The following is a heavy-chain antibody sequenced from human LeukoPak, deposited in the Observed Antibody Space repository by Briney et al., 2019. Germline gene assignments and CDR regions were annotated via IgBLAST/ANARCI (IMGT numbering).Heavy chain of an antibody. CDR1: GFTFSSYW. V-gene: IGHV3-74*01. Sequence: GGSLRLSCAASGFTFSSYWMHWVRQAPGRGLVWVSRINSDGSSTSYADSVKGRFTISRDNAKNTLYLQMNSLRAEDTAVYYCARDGPWGRTFDYWGQRTLVTVSS. D-gene: IGHD3-16*01. J-gene: IGHJ4*02. CDR2: INSDGSST. CDR3: ARDGPWGRTFDY.